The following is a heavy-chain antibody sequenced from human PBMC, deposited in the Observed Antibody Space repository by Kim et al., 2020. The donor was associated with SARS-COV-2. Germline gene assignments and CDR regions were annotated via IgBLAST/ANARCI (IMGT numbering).Heavy chain of an antibody. Sequence: STNYTPPLKSRATISVDTSKNQFSLNLSSVTAADTAVYFCARHGQWLEVDYWGQGILITVSP. V-gene: IGHV4-59*08. CDR3: ARHGQWLEVDY. D-gene: IGHD6-19*01. CDR2: ST. J-gene: IGHJ4*02.